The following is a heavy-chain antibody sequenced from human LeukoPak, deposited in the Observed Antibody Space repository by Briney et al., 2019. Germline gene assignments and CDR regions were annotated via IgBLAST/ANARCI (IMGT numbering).Heavy chain of an antibody. Sequence: PSETLSLTCTVSGGSISSYYWSWIRQPAGKGLEWIGRIYTSGSTNYNPSLKSRVTMSVDTSKNQFSLKLSSVTAADTAVYYCARGLYYYGSGSYRYWGQGTLVTVSS. D-gene: IGHD3-10*01. V-gene: IGHV4-4*07. CDR3: ARGLYYYGSGSYRY. CDR1: GGSISSYY. J-gene: IGHJ4*02. CDR2: IYTSGST.